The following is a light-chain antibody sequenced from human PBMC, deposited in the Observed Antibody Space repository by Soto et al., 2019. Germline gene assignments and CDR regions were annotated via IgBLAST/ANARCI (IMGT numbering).Light chain of an antibody. V-gene: IGKV1-5*03. Sequence: DIQMTQSPSTLSASVGDTVTITCRASQDLNDWLAWFQQKPGKAPNILIYKVSNLESGVPSRFSGSGSGTEFTLTISSLQPDDFASYYCQQYNGYSWAFGQGTKVEIK. CDR3: QQYNGYSWA. J-gene: IGKJ1*01. CDR1: QDLNDW. CDR2: KVS.